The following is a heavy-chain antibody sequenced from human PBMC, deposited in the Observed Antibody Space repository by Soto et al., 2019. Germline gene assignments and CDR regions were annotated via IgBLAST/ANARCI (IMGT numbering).Heavy chain of an antibody. J-gene: IGHJ4*02. Sequence: VGSLRLSCAASGFTFSDNYMSWIRQAPGKGLEWVSYISSSGSIIYYADSVKGRFTISRDNAKNSLYLQMNSLRAEDTAVYYCARDLGYYESDGYFDYWGQGALVTVSS. D-gene: IGHD3-22*01. CDR2: ISSSGSII. CDR3: ARDLGYYESDGYFDY. V-gene: IGHV3-11*01. CDR1: GFTFSDNY.